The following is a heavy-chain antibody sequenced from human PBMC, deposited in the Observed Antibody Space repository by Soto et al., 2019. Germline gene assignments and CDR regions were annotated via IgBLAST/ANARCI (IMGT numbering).Heavy chain of an antibody. D-gene: IGHD3-22*01. CDR2: ISYNGRT. V-gene: IGHV4-31*02. J-gene: IGHJ4*02. Sequence: WTWIRHRPGKGLEWIGYISYNGRTNYNPSLNSRVNISLDTSNNQFSLNLSSVTAADTAVYYCARSEVVVIRFDHWGQGNLVTVSS. CDR3: ARSEVVVIRFDH.